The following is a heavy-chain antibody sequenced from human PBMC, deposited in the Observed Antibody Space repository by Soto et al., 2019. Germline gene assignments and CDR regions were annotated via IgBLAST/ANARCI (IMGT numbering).Heavy chain of an antibody. CDR1: GYTFTGYY. J-gene: IGHJ4*02. V-gene: IGHV1-2*02. CDR2: INPNRGGT. D-gene: IGHD3-10*01. CDR3: ASGSLYYYDSGTTREY. Sequence: QVQLVQSGAEVKKPGASVKVSCKASGYTFTGYYIHWVRQAPGQGLEWMGWINPNRGGTNYGQNFHGRFTMTRDTSISTAYMEMSSLRSDDTAVYYCASGSLYYYDSGTTREYWGQGTLVTVSS.